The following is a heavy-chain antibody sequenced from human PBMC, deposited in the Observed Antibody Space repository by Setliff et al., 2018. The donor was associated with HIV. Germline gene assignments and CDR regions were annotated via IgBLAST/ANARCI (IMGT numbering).Heavy chain of an antibody. CDR1: GYYFTTFW. Sequence: GESLKISCKGSGYYFTTFWIAWVRQMPGKGLEWMGIIYPGDSDTKYSPSFQGQVTISADKSITTAYLQWNSLKASDTAMYYCARQPTGTSGYNNWFDSWGQGTLVTVSS. V-gene: IGHV5-51*01. CDR3: ARQPTGTSGYNNWFDS. J-gene: IGHJ5*01. D-gene: IGHD3-3*01. CDR2: IYPGDSDT.